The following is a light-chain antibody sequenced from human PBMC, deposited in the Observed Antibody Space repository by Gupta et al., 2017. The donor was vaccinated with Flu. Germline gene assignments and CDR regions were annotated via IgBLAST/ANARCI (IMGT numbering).Light chain of an antibody. CDR1: SSNIGRNT. Sequence: QSVLPQPPSASGAPGQRVSISCSGGSSNIGRNTVNWYQQLPGTAPKLLIYGNDQRPSGVPDRFSGSKSGTSASLAISGLQSEDEADYYCAAWDDSLNGWVFGGGTKLTVL. V-gene: IGLV1-44*01. CDR2: GND. CDR3: AAWDDSLNGWV. J-gene: IGLJ3*02.